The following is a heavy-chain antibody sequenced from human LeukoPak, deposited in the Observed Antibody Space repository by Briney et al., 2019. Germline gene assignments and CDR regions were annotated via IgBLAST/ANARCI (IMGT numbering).Heavy chain of an antibody. CDR2: INGNGGST. CDR1: GFTFSNYA. V-gene: IGHV3-23*01. D-gene: IGHD3-3*01. CDR3: AKAAWSDDSFDV. Sequence: GGSLRLSCAASGFTFSNYAMSWVRQAPGKGLEWVSGINGNGGSTYNADSVKGRFTISRDNSKNTLYLQMNSLRAEDTAVYYCAKAAWSDDSFDVWGQGTMVTVSS. J-gene: IGHJ3*01.